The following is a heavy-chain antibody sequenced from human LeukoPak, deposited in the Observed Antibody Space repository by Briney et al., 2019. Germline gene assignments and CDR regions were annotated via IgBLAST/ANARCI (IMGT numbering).Heavy chain of an antibody. J-gene: IGHJ4*02. CDR3: AKGHRSGGTCYYDY. D-gene: IGHD2-15*01. Sequence: PGGSLRLSCAASGFTFSSYAMSWVRQAPGKGLEWVSGISGSGGSTYYADSVKGRFTISRDNSKNTLYLQMNSLRAEDTAVYYCAKGHRSGGTCYYDYWGQGTLFTVSS. CDR2: ISGSGGST. V-gene: IGHV3-23*01. CDR1: GFTFSSYA.